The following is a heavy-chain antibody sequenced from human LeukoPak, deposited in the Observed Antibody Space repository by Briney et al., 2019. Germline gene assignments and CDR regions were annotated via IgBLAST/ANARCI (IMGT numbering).Heavy chain of an antibody. CDR2: MNPNSGNT. CDR1: GYTFTSYD. D-gene: IGHD3-22*01. V-gene: IGHV1-8*03. CDR3: ATVRHYYDSSGYPYDAFDI. Sequence: ASVKVSCKASGYTFTSYDINWVRQATGQGLEWMGWMNPNSGNTGYAQKFHGRVTFTRNTSISTAYMELSSLRSEDTAVYYCATVRHYYDSSGYPYDAFDIWGQGTMVTVSS. J-gene: IGHJ3*02.